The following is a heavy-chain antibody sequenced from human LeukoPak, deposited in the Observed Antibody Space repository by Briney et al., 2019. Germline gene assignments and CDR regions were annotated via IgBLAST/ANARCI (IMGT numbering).Heavy chain of an antibody. CDR1: GFTFSSYA. CDR3: TRHAQYGDK. CDR2: ISGSGGNT. Sequence: GGSLRLSCTASGFTFSSYAMDWVRQAPGKGLEWVSGISGSGGNTYYADSVKGRLTISRDNSKNTLHLQMNSLRAEDTAVYYCTRHAQYGDKWGQGTLVTVSS. J-gene: IGHJ4*02. D-gene: IGHD2-2*01. V-gene: IGHV3-23*01.